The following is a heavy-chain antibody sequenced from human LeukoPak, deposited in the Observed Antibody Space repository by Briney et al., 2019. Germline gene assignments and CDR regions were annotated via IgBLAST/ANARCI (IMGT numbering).Heavy chain of an antibody. Sequence: ASVKVSCKASGYTFTGYYMRWVRQAPGQGLEWMGRINPNSGGTNYAQKFQGRVTMTRDTSISTAYMELSRLRSDDTAVYYCARDWYPGSYYGSGSYYNYWGQGTLVTVSS. D-gene: IGHD3-10*01. CDR1: GYTFTGYY. J-gene: IGHJ4*02. CDR3: ARDWYPGSYYGSGSYYNY. V-gene: IGHV1-2*06. CDR2: INPNSGGT.